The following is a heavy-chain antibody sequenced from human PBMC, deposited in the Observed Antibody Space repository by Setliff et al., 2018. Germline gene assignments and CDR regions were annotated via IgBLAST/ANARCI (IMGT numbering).Heavy chain of an antibody. D-gene: IGHD3-3*01. Sequence: SETLSLTCTVSGGSVGNSHYYWSWIRQPAGKGLEWIGEVNYSASTSHNPSLKSRLTISLDTSKNQFSLTLSSVTAADTAVYYCARMSGFLYMEVWGKGTTVTVSS. J-gene: IGHJ6*03. CDR3: ARMSGFLYMEV. V-gene: IGHV4-61*10. CDR1: GGSVGNSHYY. CDR2: VNYSAST.